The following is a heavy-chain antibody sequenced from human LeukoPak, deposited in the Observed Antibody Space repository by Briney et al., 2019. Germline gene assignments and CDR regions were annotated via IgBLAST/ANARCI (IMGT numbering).Heavy chain of an antibody. CDR1: GFTFSSYS. CDR2: ISSYSSYI. CDR3: ARDSSSGPPPDY. D-gene: IGHD6-19*01. Sequence: GGSLRLSCAASGFTFSSYSINWVRQAPGQGLEWFSSISSYSSYIYYADSVKGRFTISRDNAKNSLYLQMNSLRAEDTAVYYCARDSSSGPPPDYWGQGTLVTVSS. J-gene: IGHJ4*02. V-gene: IGHV3-21*01.